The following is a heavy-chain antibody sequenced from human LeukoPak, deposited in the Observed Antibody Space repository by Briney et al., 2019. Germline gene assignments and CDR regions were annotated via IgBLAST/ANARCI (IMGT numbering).Heavy chain of an antibody. Sequence: PGGSLRLSCAASGFTFSAYAMHWVRQAPGKGLEWVAVISYDGSNKYYEDSVRGRFTISRDNSKNTLYLQMNSLRAEDTALYYCAKDLDYDILTGGGNDAFDIWGQGTMVTVSS. J-gene: IGHJ3*02. V-gene: IGHV3-30-3*01. CDR2: ISYDGSNK. CDR1: GFTFSAYA. CDR3: AKDLDYDILTGGGNDAFDI. D-gene: IGHD3-9*01.